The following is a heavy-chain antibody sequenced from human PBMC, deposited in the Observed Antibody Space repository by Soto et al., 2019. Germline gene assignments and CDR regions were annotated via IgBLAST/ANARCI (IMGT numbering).Heavy chain of an antibody. V-gene: IGHV3-73*01. CDR3: TRPVPEGDSSSWYAMGEGNY. Sequence: GGSLRLSCVASGFTFSGSAMHWVRQASGKGLEWVGRIRSKANSYATAYAASVKGRFTISRDDSKNTAYLQMNSLKTEDTAVYYCTRPVPEGDSSSWYAMGEGNYWGQGTLVTVSS. J-gene: IGHJ4*02. CDR1: GFTFSGSA. D-gene: IGHD6-13*01. CDR2: IRSKANSYAT.